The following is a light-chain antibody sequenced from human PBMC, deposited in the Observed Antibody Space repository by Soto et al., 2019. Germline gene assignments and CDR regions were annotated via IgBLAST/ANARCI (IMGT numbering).Light chain of an antibody. CDR3: QQYYHWPRT. CDR1: QSVSSN. J-gene: IGKJ1*01. V-gene: IGKV3-15*01. Sequence: EMVVTQSPATLSVSPGGRATLSCRASQSVSSNLAWYQQKLGQTPRLLIYGASTRATGVPDRFTGSGSGTEFILTITSLQSEDFGIYYCQQYYHWPRTFGQGTKVDIK. CDR2: GAS.